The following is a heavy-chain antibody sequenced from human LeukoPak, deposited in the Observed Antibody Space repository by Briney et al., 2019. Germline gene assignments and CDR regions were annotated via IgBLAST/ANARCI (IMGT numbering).Heavy chain of an antibody. Sequence: GGSLGLSCAASGFTFDDYAMHWVRQAPGKGLEWVSGISWNSGSIGYADSVKGRFTISRDNAKNSLYLQMNSLRAEDTALYHCAKATFDYWGQGTLVTVSS. V-gene: IGHV3-9*01. J-gene: IGHJ4*02. CDR1: GFTFDDYA. CDR3: AKATFDY. CDR2: ISWNSGSI.